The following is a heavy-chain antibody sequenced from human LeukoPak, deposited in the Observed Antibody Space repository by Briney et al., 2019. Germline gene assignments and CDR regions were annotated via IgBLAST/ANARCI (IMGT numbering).Heavy chain of an antibody. J-gene: IGHJ3*02. V-gene: IGHV3-30-3*01. CDR1: GFTFSSYA. CDR3: ARDPSSYCSSTSCYGPGAFDI. Sequence: GGSLRLSCAASGFTFSSYAMHWVRQAPGKGLEWVAVISYDGSNKYYADSVKGRFTISRDNSKNTLYLQMNSLRAEDTAVYYCARDPSSYCSSTSCYGPGAFDIWGQGTMVTVSS. D-gene: IGHD2-2*01. CDR2: ISYDGSNK.